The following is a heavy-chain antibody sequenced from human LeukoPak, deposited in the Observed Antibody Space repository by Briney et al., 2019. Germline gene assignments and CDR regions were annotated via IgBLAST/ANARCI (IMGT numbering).Heavy chain of an antibody. CDR1: GGTFSSYA. CDR3: ARSRYLWFKQWLAYYYYGIDV. D-gene: IGHD6-19*01. CDR2: IIPIFGTA. Sequence: SVKVSCKASGGTFSSYAISWVRQAPGQGLEWMGGIIPIFGTANYAQKFQGRVTMTADESTSTAYMELSSLRSEDTAVYYCARSRYLWFKQWLAYYYYGIDVWRQGTTVPVSS. J-gene: IGHJ6*02. V-gene: IGHV1-69*13.